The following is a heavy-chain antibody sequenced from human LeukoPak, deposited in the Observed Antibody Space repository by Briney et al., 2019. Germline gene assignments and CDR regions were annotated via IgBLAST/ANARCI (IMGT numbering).Heavy chain of an antibody. CDR1: GGSMTNYY. CDR3: ARLLNSYGQSGAFDI. V-gene: IGHV4-59*08. Sequence: SETLSLTCTVSGGSMTNYYWTLIRQSPGKGLEWIGHTYYSGNTNYNPSLKSRVTISIDTSKNQFSLKLSSVTAADTAVYYCARLLNSYGQSGAFDIWGQGTMVTVSS. D-gene: IGHD5-18*01. CDR2: TYYSGNT. J-gene: IGHJ3*02.